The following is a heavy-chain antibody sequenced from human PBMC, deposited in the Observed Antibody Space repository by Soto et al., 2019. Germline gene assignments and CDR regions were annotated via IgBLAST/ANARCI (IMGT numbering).Heavy chain of an antibody. V-gene: IGHV1-69*01. CDR2: IIPIFGTA. CDR1: GGTFSSYA. CDR3: ARVEFWSGYYPGMADPNWFDP. J-gene: IGHJ5*02. D-gene: IGHD3-3*01. Sequence: QVQLVQSGAEVKKPGSSVKVSCKASGGTFSSYAISWVRQAPGQGLEWMGGIIPIFGTANYAQKFQGRVTITADESTSTAYMELSSLRSEDTAVYYCARVEFWSGYYPGMADPNWFDPWGQGTLVTVSS.